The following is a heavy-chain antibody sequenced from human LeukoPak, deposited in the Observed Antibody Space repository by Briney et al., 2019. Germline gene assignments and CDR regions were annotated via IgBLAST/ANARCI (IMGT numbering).Heavy chain of an antibody. CDR1: GDSIGSYY. V-gene: IGHV4-59*01. J-gene: IGHJ4*02. CDR3: ARGTMGMIDS. D-gene: IGHD3-10*01. Sequence: NPSETLSLTCTVSGDSIGSYYWSWIRQPPGKGLEWIGNFYYSGGTNYNPSLKSRVTISVDTSKNQVSLKLSSVTAADTAMYYCARGTMGMIDSWGQGTLVTVSS. CDR2: FYYSGGT.